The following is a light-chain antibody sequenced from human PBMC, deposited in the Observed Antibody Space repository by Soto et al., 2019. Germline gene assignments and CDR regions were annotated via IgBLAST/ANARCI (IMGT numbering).Light chain of an antibody. CDR3: QQYNNWPYT. CDR1: QSVSSN. CDR2: GAS. J-gene: IGKJ2*01. Sequence: EIVMTQSPATLSVSPGERAALSCRASQSVSSNFAWYQQKPGQAPRLLIYGASTRATGIPARFSGSGSGTEFPLTISSLQSEEFAVYYCQQYNNWPYTFGQGTKLEIK. V-gene: IGKV3-15*01.